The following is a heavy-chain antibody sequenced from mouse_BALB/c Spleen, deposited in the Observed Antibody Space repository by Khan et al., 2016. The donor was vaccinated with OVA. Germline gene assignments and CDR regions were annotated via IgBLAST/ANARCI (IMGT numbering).Heavy chain of an antibody. V-gene: IGHV1-20*02. CDR2: INPYIGET. CDR3: ARIYGSDFDY. J-gene: IGHJ2*01. D-gene: IGHD1-1*01. CDR1: GYSFTGYF. Sequence: VQLKESGPELVKPGASVKISCKASGYSFTGYFMNWVMQSHGKSLEWIGRINPYIGETFYNQKFKGKATLTVDESSSKAHMELRSLASEDSAVYYCARIYGSDFDYWGQGTPLTVSS.